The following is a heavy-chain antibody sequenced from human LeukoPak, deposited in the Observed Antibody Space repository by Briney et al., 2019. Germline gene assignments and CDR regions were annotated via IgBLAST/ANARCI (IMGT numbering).Heavy chain of an antibody. Sequence: ASVKVSCKASGYTFTSYAMNWVRQAPGQGLEWMGWINTNTGNPTYAQGFTGRFVFSLDTSVSTAYLQISSLKAEDTAVYYCAVQTYYYDSSGYYVPPTNFGYWGQGTLVTVSS. D-gene: IGHD3-22*01. CDR3: AVQTYYYDSSGYYVPPTNFGY. CDR2: INTNTGNP. CDR1: GYTFTSYA. V-gene: IGHV7-4-1*02. J-gene: IGHJ4*02.